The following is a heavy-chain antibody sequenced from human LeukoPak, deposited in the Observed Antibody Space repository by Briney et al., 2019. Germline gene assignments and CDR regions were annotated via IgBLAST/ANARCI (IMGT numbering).Heavy chain of an antibody. CDR1: GGSISSYY. V-gene: IGHV4-4*07. Sequence: SETLSLTCTVSGGSISSYYWSWIRQPAGKGLEWIGRIYTSGSTNYNPSLKSRVTMSVDTSKNQFSLKLSSVTAADTAVYYCARVPYCSSTSCLPEVYYFDYWGQGTLVTVSS. D-gene: IGHD2-2*01. CDR2: IYTSGST. CDR3: ARVPYCSSTSCLPEVYYFDY. J-gene: IGHJ4*02.